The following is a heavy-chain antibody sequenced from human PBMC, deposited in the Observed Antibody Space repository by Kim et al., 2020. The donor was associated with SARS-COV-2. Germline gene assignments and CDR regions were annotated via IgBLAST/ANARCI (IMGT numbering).Heavy chain of an antibody. CDR1: GFTFSNAW. V-gene: IGHV3-15*01. J-gene: IGHJ4*02. CDR2: IKSKTDGGIT. Sequence: GGSLRLSCAASGFTFSNAWMSWVRQASGKGLQWVGRIKSKTDGGITEYAAPVKGRFTISRDDSKNTLYLQMDSLKTEDTAVYYCTTSYYDSSGYRHWGQGTLVTVSS. D-gene: IGHD3-22*01. CDR3: TTSYYDSSGYRH.